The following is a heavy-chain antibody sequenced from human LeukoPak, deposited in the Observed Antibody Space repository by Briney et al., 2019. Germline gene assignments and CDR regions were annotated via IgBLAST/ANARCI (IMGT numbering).Heavy chain of an antibody. CDR2: IIPIFGTA. CDR1: GGTFSSYA. CDR3: ARERSRIAAAGNPHDAFDI. D-gene: IGHD6-13*01. J-gene: IGHJ3*02. V-gene: IGHV1-69*05. Sequence: ASVKVSCKASGGTFSSYAISWVRQAPGQRLEWMGGIIPIFGTANYAQKFQGRVTITTDESTSTAYMELSSLRSEDTAVYYCARERSRIAAAGNPHDAFDIWGQGTMVTVSS.